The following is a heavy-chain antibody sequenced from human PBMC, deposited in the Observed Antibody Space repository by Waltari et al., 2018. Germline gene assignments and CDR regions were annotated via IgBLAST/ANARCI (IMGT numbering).Heavy chain of an antibody. CDR2: NNQSGRT. CDR1: GGSFSGYY. Sequence: QVQLQQWGAGLLKPSETLSLTCAVYGGSFSGYYWSWIRQPPGKGLEWIGENNQSGRTNYNPSLKIRVTISVDTSKNQFSLKLSSVTAADTAVYYCARGHFIAGAGTVYFDLWGRGTLVTVSS. V-gene: IGHV4-34*01. D-gene: IGHD6-19*01. CDR3: ARGHFIAGAGTVYFDL. J-gene: IGHJ2*01.